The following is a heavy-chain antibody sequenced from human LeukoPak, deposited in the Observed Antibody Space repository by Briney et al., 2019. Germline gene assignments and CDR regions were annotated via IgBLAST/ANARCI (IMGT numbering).Heavy chain of an antibody. J-gene: IGHJ4*02. CDR3: ARHRGLSYYYDSSGVSYFDY. D-gene: IGHD3-22*01. CDR2: IYYSGST. Sequence: SETLSLTCTVSGGSISSSSYYWGWIRQPPGKGLEWIGSIYYSGSTYYNPSLKSRVTISVDTSKNQCSLKLSSVTAADTAVYYCARHRGLSYYYDSSGVSYFDYWGQGTLVTVSS. V-gene: IGHV4-39*01. CDR1: GGSISSSSYY.